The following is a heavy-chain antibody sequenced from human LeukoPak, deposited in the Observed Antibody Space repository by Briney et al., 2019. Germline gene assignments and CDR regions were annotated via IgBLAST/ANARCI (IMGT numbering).Heavy chain of an antibody. D-gene: IGHD6-19*01. CDR1: GGSISSYY. Sequence: SETLSLTCTVSGGSISSYYWSWIRQPPGKGLEWMGYIYYSGSTSYNPSLKSRVTISVDTSKNQFSLKLSSVTAADTAVYYCARALRAVAGTLFDYWGQGTLVTVSS. CDR2: IYYSGST. J-gene: IGHJ4*02. V-gene: IGHV4-59*01. CDR3: ARALRAVAGTLFDY.